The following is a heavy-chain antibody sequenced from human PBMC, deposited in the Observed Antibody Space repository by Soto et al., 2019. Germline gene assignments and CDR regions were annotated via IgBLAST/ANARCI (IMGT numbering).Heavy chain of an antibody. D-gene: IGHD2-2*01. CDR1: GFTFRNYE. V-gene: IGHV3-48*03. Sequence: PGGSLRLSCAASGFTFRNYEMNWVRQAPGKGLEWVSFISAGGSSIHYADSVKGRFTVSRDNTKNSLYLQMTSLRAEDTAVYFCARVSSASGIFGWVDPWGQGTLVTVSS. CDR2: ISAGGSSI. CDR3: ARVSSASGIFGWVDP. J-gene: IGHJ5*02.